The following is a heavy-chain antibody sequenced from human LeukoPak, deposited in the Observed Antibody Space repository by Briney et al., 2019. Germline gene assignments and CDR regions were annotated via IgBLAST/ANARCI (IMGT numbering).Heavy chain of an antibody. CDR2: IYYSGST. D-gene: IGHD1-26*01. V-gene: IGHV4-59*04. Sequence: GSLRLSCAASGFTFSSYAMSWVRQAPGKGLEWIGNIYYSGSTYYNASLQSRVTISIDTSKNQFSLRLNSVTAADTAMYYCAKSGGYGLIDYWGQGTLVTVSS. CDR3: AKSGGYGLIDY. J-gene: IGHJ4*02. CDR1: GFTFSSYA.